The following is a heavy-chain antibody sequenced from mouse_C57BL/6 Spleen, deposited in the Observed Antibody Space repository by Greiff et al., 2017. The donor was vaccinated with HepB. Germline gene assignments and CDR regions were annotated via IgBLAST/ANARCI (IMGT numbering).Heavy chain of an antibody. CDR3: IRYYSNYIWFAY. Sequence: EVQLVESGGGLVQPGGSMKLSCVASGFTFSNYWMNWVRQSPEKGLEWVAQIRLKSDNYATHYAESVKGRFTISRDDSKSSVYLQMNNLRAEYTGIYYCIRYYSNYIWFAYWGQGTLVTVSA. CDR2: IRLKSDNYAT. D-gene: IGHD2-5*01. CDR1: GFTFSNYW. J-gene: IGHJ3*01. V-gene: IGHV6-3*01.